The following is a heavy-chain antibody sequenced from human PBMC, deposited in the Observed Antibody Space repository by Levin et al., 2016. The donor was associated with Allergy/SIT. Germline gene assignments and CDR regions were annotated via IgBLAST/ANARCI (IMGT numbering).Heavy chain of an antibody. J-gene: IGHJ6*03. D-gene: IGHD3-3*01. CDR3: ARVSYGIFGVVIEDYYYYYMDV. CDR2: IYYSGST. V-gene: IGHV4-31*02. Sequence: WIRQPPGKGLEWIGYIYYSGSTYYNPSLKSRVTISVDTSKNQFSLKLSSVTAADTAVYYCARVSYGIFGVVIEDYYYYYMDVWGKGTTVTVSS.